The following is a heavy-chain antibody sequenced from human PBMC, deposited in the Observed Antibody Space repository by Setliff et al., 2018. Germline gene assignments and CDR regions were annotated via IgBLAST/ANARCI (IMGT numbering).Heavy chain of an antibody. Sequence: ASVKVSCKASGYTFTGYYMHWVRQAPGQGLEWMGWINPNSGGTNYAQKLQGWVTMTRDTSISTAYMELSRLRSDDTAVYYCARDRDSSGYPYYFDYWGQGTLVTVSS. D-gene: IGHD3-22*01. J-gene: IGHJ4*02. V-gene: IGHV1-2*04. CDR2: INPNSGGT. CDR1: GYTFTGYY. CDR3: ARDRDSSGYPYYFDY.